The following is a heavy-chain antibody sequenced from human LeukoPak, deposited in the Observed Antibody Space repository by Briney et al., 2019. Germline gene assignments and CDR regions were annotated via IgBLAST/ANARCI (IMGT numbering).Heavy chain of an antibody. Sequence: SETLSLTCTVSGGSISSGDYYWSWIRQPPGKGLEWIGYFYYSGSTYYNPPLKSRVTISVDTSKNQFSLKLSSVTAADTAVYYCAREGSSRSAFDIWGQGTMVTVSS. D-gene: IGHD6-13*01. V-gene: IGHV4-30-4*08. J-gene: IGHJ3*02. CDR2: FYYSGST. CDR1: GGSISSGDYY. CDR3: AREGSSRSAFDI.